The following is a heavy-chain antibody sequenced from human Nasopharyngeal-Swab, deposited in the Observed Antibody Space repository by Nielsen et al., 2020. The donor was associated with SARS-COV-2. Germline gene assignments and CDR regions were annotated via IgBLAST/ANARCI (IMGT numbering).Heavy chain of an antibody. Sequence: WIRQPPGKGLEWVSAISGSGGSTYYADSVKGRFTISRDNSKNTLYLQMNSLRAEDTAVYYCAKDRSMRWNDIPNFGYAFDIWGQGTMVTVSS. D-gene: IGHD1-1*01. CDR2: ISGSGGST. CDR3: AKDRSMRWNDIPNFGYAFDI. J-gene: IGHJ3*02. V-gene: IGHV3-23*01.